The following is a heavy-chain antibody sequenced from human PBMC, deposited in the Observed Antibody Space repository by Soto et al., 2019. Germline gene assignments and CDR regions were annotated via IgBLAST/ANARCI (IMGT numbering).Heavy chain of an antibody. CDR3: ARVDSTMVLPFFDY. V-gene: IGHV4-39*02. CDR2: IYHTGTT. J-gene: IGHJ4*02. Sequence: LSLTCTVSGLSVNSTNFYGGWIRQPPGKGLEWIANIYHTGTTYYNPSLKSRVTISVDTSKNHFSLRLTSVTAADTAVYYCARVDSTMVLPFFDYWGQGTLVTVSS. D-gene: IGHD5-18*01. CDR1: GLSVNSTNFY.